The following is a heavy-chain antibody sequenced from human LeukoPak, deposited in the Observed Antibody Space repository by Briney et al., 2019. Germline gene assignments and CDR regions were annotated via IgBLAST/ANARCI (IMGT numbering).Heavy chain of an antibody. D-gene: IGHD2-8*01. CDR1: GFTFNNYA. CDR2: ISYDGSNK. Sequence: AGGSLRLSCAASGFTFNNYAMSWVRQAPGKGLEWVAVISYDGSNKYYADSVKGRFTISRDNSKNTLYLQMNSLRAEDTAAYYCAKDRGKMVYALYGMDVWGQGTTVTVSS. V-gene: IGHV3-30*18. J-gene: IGHJ6*02. CDR3: AKDRGKMVYALYGMDV.